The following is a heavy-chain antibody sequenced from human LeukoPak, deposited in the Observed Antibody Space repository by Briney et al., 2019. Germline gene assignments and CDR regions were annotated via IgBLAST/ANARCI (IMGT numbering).Heavy chain of an antibody. Sequence: ASVKVSCKASRYTFTDYYMHWVRQAPGQGLEWMGWINPNSGGTNYAQKFQGRVTMTRDTSISTAYMELSRLRSDDTAVYYCAREGPIVGATHLVDYWGQGTLVSVSS. CDR1: RYTFTDYY. CDR2: INPNSGGT. V-gene: IGHV1-2*02. CDR3: AREGPIVGATHLVDY. J-gene: IGHJ4*02. D-gene: IGHD1-26*01.